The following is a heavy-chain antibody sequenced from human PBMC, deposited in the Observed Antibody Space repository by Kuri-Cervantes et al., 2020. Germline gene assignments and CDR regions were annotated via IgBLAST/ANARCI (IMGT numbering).Heavy chain of an antibody. D-gene: IGHD3-22*01. CDR1: GFTFSSHG. Sequence: GESLKISCAASGFTFSSHGMHWVRQAPGKGLEWVAVIWYDGNKKYYADSVKGRFTISRDNSKNTLYLQMNSLRAEDTAVYYCAKDGDSSGYYDYWGQGTLVTVSS. CDR3: AKDGDSSGYYDY. CDR2: IWYDGNKK. J-gene: IGHJ4*02. V-gene: IGHV3-33*06.